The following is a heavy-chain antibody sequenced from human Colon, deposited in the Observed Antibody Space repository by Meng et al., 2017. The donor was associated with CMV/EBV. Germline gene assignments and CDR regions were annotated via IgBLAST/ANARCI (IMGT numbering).Heavy chain of an antibody. D-gene: IGHD2-2*01. CDR1: GGTFRSYA. CDR2: IIPMYGTP. J-gene: IGHJ6*02. Sequence: SVKVSCKASGGTFRSYAVSWVRQAPGQGLEWMGGIIPMYGTPNYAQKFQGRVTITTDESTSTGHMELSSLRYEDTAVYYCARGAQVVPSGYGLDVWGQGTTVTVSS. V-gene: IGHV1-69*05. CDR3: ARGAQVVPSGYGLDV.